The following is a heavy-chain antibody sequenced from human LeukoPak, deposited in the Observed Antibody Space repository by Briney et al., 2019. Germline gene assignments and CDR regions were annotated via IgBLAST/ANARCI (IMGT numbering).Heavy chain of an antibody. J-gene: IGHJ4*02. CDR2: ITSSSSNI. CDR1: GFTFSSYS. V-gene: IGHV3-21*01. D-gene: IGHD6-13*01. Sequence: GGSLRLSCAASGFTFSSYSMNWVRQAPGKGLEWVSSITSSSSNIYYADSVKGRFTISRDNAKNSLYLQMNSLRAEDTAVYYCAREGGSSWYNFDYWGQGTLVTVSS. CDR3: AREGGSSWYNFDY.